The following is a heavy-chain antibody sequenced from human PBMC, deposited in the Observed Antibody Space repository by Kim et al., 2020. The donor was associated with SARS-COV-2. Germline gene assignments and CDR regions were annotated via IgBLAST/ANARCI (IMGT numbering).Heavy chain of an antibody. CDR3: ARERVIYSSGWYYFDY. D-gene: IGHD6-19*01. Sequence: GGSLRLSCAASGFTFSDYYMSWIRQAPGKGLEWVSYISSSSSYTNYADSVKGRFTISRDNAKNSLYLQMNSLRAEDTAVYYCARERVIYSSGWYYFDYWGQGTLVTVSS. CDR2: ISSSSSYT. CDR1: GFTFSDYY. J-gene: IGHJ4*02. V-gene: IGHV3-11*06.